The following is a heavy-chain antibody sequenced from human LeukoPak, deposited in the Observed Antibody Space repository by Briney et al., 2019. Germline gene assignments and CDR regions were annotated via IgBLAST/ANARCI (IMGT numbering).Heavy chain of an antibody. CDR1: GFTVSNNY. V-gene: IGHV3-66*01. D-gene: IGHD6-19*01. J-gene: IGHJ4*02. CDR3: ARDSSGPLY. Sequence: GGSLRLSCAASGFTVSNNYMSWVRQAPGKGLEWVSVIYSSGGTYYADSVKGRLTISRDNSKNTLYLQMNSLSAEDTAVYYCARDSSGPLYWGQGTLVTVSS. CDR2: IYSSGGT.